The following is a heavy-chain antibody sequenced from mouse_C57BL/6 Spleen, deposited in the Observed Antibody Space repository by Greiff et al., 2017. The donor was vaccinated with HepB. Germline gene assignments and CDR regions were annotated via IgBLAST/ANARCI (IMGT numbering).Heavy chain of an antibody. CDR1: GYTFTSYG. J-gene: IGHJ4*01. V-gene: IGHV1-81*01. Sequence: VQLQQSGAELARPGASVKLSCKASGYTFTSYGISWVKQRTGQGLEWIGEIYPRSGNTYYNEKFKGKATLTADKSSSTAYMELRSLTSEDSAVYFCAREPSTTVVAPYAMDYWGQGTSVTVSS. D-gene: IGHD1-1*01. CDR3: AREPSTTVVAPYAMDY. CDR2: IYPRSGNT.